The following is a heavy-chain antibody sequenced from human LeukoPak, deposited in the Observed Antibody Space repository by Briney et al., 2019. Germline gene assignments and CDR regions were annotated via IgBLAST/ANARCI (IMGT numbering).Heavy chain of an antibody. V-gene: IGHV3-23*01. J-gene: IGHJ4*02. Sequence: GGSLRLSCAASGFTFSTYAMSWVRQAPGKGLEWVSAISGSGGSTYQSDSVKGRFTISRDNSKNTLYLQMNSLRVEDTAVYYCAKRDDYVFDYWGQGTLVTVSS. CDR1: GFTFSTYA. CDR2: ISGSGGST. CDR3: AKRDDYVFDY. D-gene: IGHD5-24*01.